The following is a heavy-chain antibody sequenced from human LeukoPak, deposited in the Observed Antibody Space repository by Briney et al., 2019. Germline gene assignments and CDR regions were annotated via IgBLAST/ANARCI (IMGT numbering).Heavy chain of an antibody. CDR1: GYSFTSYW. CDR3: ARRYYYDSSGYFDY. V-gene: IGHV5-51*01. Sequence: GESLKISCKGSGYSFTSYWIGWVRQMTGKGLEWMGISYPGESDTRYSPSFQGQVTISADKAISTAYLQWSSLKASDTAMYYCARRYYYDSSGYFDYWGQGTLVTVSS. D-gene: IGHD3-22*01. J-gene: IGHJ4*02. CDR2: SYPGESDT.